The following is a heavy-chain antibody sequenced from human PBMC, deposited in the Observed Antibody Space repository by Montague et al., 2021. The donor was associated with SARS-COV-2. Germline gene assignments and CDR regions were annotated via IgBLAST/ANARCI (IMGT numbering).Heavy chain of an antibody. V-gene: IGHV4-59*08. Sequence: SETLSFTCTVSGVSVTDYYWSWIRQPPGKGLEWVGDVLYNKGTNFNPSLKSRVAISVDTSKNQFSLRLTSVTAADTALYYCVRHPHYVGLNGPPDFWDQGTMVTVSS. J-gene: IGHJ4*02. CDR2: VLYNKGT. CDR1: GVSVTDYY. CDR3: VRHPHYVGLNGPPDF. D-gene: IGHD3-9*01.